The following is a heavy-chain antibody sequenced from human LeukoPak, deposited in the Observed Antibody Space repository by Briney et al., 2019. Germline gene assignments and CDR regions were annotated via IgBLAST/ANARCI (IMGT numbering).Heavy chain of an antibody. CDR3: AKAYCGGDCYSRPRYFDY. CDR1: GSTFSSYA. Sequence: GGSLRLSCAASGSTFSSYAMSWVRQAPGKGLEWVSAISGSGGSTYYADSVKGRFTISRDNSKNTLYLQMNSLRAEDTAVYYCAKAYCGGDCYSRPRYFDYWGQGTLVTVSS. D-gene: IGHD2-21*02. V-gene: IGHV3-23*01. CDR2: ISGSGGST. J-gene: IGHJ4*02.